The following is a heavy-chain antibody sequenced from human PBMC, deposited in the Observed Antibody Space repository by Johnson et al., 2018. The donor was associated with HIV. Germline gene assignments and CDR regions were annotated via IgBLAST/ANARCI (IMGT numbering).Heavy chain of an antibody. CDR3: ARDSEDCSGGSCYFDAFDI. V-gene: IGHV3-30-3*01. J-gene: IGHJ3*02. Sequence: QVQLLESGGGVVQPGRSLRLSCAASGFTFSSYAMHWVRQAPGKGLEWVAVISYDGSNKYYADSVKGRFTISSDNSKNTLYLQMNSLRAEDTAVYYCARDSEDCSGGSCYFDAFDIWGQGTMVTVSS. CDR1: GFTFSSYA. CDR2: ISYDGSNK. D-gene: IGHD2-15*01.